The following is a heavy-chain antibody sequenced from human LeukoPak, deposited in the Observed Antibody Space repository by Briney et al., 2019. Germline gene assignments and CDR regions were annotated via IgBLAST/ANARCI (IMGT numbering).Heavy chain of an antibody. D-gene: IGHD6-19*01. V-gene: IGHV4-59*01. J-gene: IGHJ4*02. CDR1: GGSISSYY. CDR3: ARGRSLAPRFDY. CDR2: IYYSGST. Sequence: SETLSLTCTVSGGSISSYYWSWIRQPPGKGLEWIGYIYYSGSTNYNPPLKSRVTISVDTSNNQFSLKLSSVTAADTAVYYCARGRSLAPRFDYWGQGTLVTVSS.